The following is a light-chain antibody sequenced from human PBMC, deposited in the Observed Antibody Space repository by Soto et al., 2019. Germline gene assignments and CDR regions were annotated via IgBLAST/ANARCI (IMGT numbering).Light chain of an antibody. CDR2: GAS. CDR3: QQYGSSPPT. V-gene: IGKV3-20*01. CDR1: QSISRY. Sequence: EIVITQSRASLCLARWERTSLSCRASQSISRYLAWYQQKPGQGPRLLIYGASSRATGTPDRFSGSGSGTDFTLTINRLEPEDFALYYCQQYGSSPPTFGQGTKVDI. J-gene: IGKJ1*01.